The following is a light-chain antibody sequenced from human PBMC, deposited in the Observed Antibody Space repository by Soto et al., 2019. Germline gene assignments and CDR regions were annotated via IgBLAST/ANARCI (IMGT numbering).Light chain of an antibody. CDR3: QQYNNWPGT. Sequence: EIVMTQSPATLSVSPGERATLSCRASQSVSSNLAWYQQKPGQAPRLLIYGASTRVTGIPARISGGGSGTEFTLTISSLQSEDFAVYYCQQYNNWPGTFGQGTKVEIK. V-gene: IGKV3-15*01. CDR1: QSVSSN. CDR2: GAS. J-gene: IGKJ1*01.